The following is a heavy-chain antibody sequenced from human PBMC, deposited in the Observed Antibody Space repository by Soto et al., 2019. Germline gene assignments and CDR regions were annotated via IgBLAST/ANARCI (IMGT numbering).Heavy chain of an antibody. CDR1: GGSISSSIYY. Sequence: QLQLQESGPGLVKPSETLSLTCTVSGGSISSSIYYWGWLRQPPGKELEWIGSIYYSGNTYYSPSLKSLVTTSVDTSNSQLSLNLNSVTAADTAVYFCARHGSNPGSYSEYFQHWGQGTLVIVSS. V-gene: IGHV4-39*01. J-gene: IGHJ1*01. D-gene: IGHD1-26*01. CDR3: ARHGSNPGSYSEYFQH. CDR2: IYYSGNT.